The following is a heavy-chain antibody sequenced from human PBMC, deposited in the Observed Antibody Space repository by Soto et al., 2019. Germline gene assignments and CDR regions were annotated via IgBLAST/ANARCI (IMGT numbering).Heavy chain of an antibody. CDR2: IYYSGST. J-gene: IGHJ5*02. CDR3: ARHLYGSGQGWFDP. CDR1: GGSISSSSYY. Sequence: QLQLQESGPGLVKPSETLSLTCTVSGGSISSSSYYWGWIRQPPGKGLEWIGSIYYSGSTYYNPSLKSRVTISVDTSKNQFSLKLSSVTAADTAVYYCARHLYGSGQGWFDPWGQGTLVTVSS. V-gene: IGHV4-39*01. D-gene: IGHD3-10*01.